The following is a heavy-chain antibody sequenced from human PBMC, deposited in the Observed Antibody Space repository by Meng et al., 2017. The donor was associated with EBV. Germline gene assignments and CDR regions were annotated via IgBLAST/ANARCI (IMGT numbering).Heavy chain of an antibody. CDR1: GYTVCSYY. CDR3: ARNGIAAWGWFDP. J-gene: IGHJ5*02. Sequence: QVLLVLCGAWVVKPLLAVKWSCKGSGYTVCSYYMHWVRQAPGHGLEWMGIIIPVGGSTSYAQKFQGRVTMTRDTSTSTVYMELSSLRSEDTAVYYCARNGIAAWGWFDPWGQGTLVTVSS. V-gene: IGHV1-46*01. D-gene: IGHD6-13*01. CDR2: IIPVGGST.